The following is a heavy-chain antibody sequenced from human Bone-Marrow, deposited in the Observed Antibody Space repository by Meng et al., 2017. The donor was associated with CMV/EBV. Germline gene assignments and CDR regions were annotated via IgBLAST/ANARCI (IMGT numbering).Heavy chain of an antibody. CDR3: ARDRQRIEYYDFWSGYHPSWFDP. CDR1: GYSISSGYY. CDR2: IYHSGST. D-gene: IGHD3-3*01. Sequence: SETLSLTCTVSGYSISSGYYWGWIRQPPGKGLEWIGSIYHSGSTYYNPSLKSRVTISVDTSKNQFSLKLSSVTAADTAVYYCARDRQRIEYYDFWSGYHPSWFDPWGQGTLVTVSS. J-gene: IGHJ5*02. V-gene: IGHV4-38-2*02.